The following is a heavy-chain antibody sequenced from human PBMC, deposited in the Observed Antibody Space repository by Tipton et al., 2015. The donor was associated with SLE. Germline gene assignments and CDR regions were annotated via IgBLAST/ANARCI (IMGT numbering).Heavy chain of an antibody. CDR1: GFTFSRYS. J-gene: IGHJ4*02. D-gene: IGHD3-22*01. CDR3: ARDYRQRSVFGGFYDN. Sequence: QLVQSGGGLIQPGGSLRLSCAASGFTFSRYSMHWVRQAPGKGLVWVSHINSDGSATDYADSVKGRFTISRDNAKNTLYLQMNSLRPEDTAVYYCARDYRQRSVFGGFYDNWGQGSLVTVSS. CDR2: INSDGSAT. V-gene: IGHV3-74*01.